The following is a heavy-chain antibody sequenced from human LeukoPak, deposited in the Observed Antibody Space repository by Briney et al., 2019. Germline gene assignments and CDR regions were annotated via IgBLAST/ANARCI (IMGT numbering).Heavy chain of an antibody. J-gene: IGHJ4*02. Sequence: SETLSLTCTVSGGSISSGGYYWSWIRQHPGKGLEWIGYIYYSGSTYYNPSLKSRVTISVDTSKSQFSLKLSSVTAADTAVYYCARGVGGSSGYYLHWGQGTLVTVSS. CDR2: IYYSGST. D-gene: IGHD3-22*01. V-gene: IGHV4-31*03. CDR1: GGSISSGGYY. CDR3: ARGVGGSSGYYLH.